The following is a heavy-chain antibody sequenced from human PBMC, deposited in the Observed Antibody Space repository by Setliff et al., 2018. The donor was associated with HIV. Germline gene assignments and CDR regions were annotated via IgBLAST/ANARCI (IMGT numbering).Heavy chain of an antibody. Sequence: GESLKISCKTSGYEFAYYYIGWVRQMPGKGLEWMGIIYPRDSAPKYSPSFQGQVTISTDMSVNTAYLQWNSLKTSDTAMYYCATMIRGVPTDYWGQGTLVTVSS. CDR1: GYEFAYYY. V-gene: IGHV5-51*01. J-gene: IGHJ4*02. D-gene: IGHD3-10*01. CDR3: ATMIRGVPTDY. CDR2: IYPRDSAP.